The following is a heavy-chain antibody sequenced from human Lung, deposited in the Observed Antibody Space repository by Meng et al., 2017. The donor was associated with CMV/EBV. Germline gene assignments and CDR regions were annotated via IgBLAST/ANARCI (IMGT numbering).Heavy chain of an antibody. Sequence: GGSLRLXXAASGFTFSSFSSYAMHWVRQAPGKGLEWVASIPYDRSNKYYTDSVKGRFTISRDNSKNALYLHMNSLRTEDTAVYYWAKVKVTAALLDSFDIWGQGTXVTVSS. CDR3: AKVKVTAALLDSFDI. J-gene: IGHJ3*02. V-gene: IGHV3-30*02. CDR2: IPYDRSNK. D-gene: IGHD2-2*01. CDR1: GFTFSSFSSYA.